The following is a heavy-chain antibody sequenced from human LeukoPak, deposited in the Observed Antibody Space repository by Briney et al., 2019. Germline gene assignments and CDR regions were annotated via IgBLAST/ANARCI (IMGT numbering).Heavy chain of an antibody. J-gene: IGHJ4*02. CDR2: INAGNGNT. V-gene: IGHV1-3*01. D-gene: IGHD3-10*01. Sequence: ASVKVSCKASGYTFTSYAMHWVRQAPGQRLEWMGWINAGNGNTKYSRKFQGRVTITRDTSASTAYMELSSLRSEDTAVYYCARDVDGSGVFDYWGQGTLVTVSS. CDR3: ARDVDGSGVFDY. CDR1: GYTFTSYA.